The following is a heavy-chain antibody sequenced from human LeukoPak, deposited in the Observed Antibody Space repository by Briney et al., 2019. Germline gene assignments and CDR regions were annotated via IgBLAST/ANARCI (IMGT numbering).Heavy chain of an antibody. CDR2: VSGSGGGT. V-gene: IGHV3-23*01. D-gene: IGHD3-3*01. CDR3: ARDFWSGFYYYYYMDV. J-gene: IGHJ6*03. CDR1: GFTFSSYA. Sequence: GGSLRLSCAASGFTFSSYAMSWVRQAPGKGLEWVSAVSGSGGGTYYADPVKGRFTISRDNSKNTLYLQMNSLRAEDTAVYYCARDFWSGFYYYYYMDVWGKGTTVTVSS.